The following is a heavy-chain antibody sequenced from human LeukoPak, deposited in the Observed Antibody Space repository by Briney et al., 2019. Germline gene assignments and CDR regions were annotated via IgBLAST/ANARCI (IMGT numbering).Heavy chain of an antibody. D-gene: IGHD5/OR15-5a*01. CDR1: GFTFSAYQ. CDR3: AREVSTSWFDP. Sequence: GGSLRLSCAASGFTFSAYQFNWRRQAPGKGLEWVSYISGSGETIFYSDSVKGRFTMSRDNAKDSLYLQMSSLTVDDTAVYYCAREVSTSWFDPWGQGTLVTVSS. CDR2: ISGSGETI. V-gene: IGHV3-48*03. J-gene: IGHJ5*02.